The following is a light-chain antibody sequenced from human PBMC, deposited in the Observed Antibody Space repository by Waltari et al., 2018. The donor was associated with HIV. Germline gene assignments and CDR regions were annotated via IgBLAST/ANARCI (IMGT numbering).Light chain of an antibody. Sequence: SVLTQHPPVSGTPGQGVTITCSGASSNIGRTTVNWFQRLPGTAPKLLIYTDNQRPSGVPDRFSGSKSGTSAALAISGLQSEDEADYFCAAWDDSLNGLWVFGGGTKLTVL. V-gene: IGLV1-44*01. CDR2: TDN. J-gene: IGLJ3*02. CDR1: SSNIGRTT. CDR3: AAWDDSLNGLWV.